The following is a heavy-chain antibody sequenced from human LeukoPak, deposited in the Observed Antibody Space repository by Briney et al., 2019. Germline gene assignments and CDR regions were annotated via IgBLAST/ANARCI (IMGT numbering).Heavy chain of an antibody. Sequence: GGSLRLSCAASGFTFSNAWMSWVRQAPGKGLEWVGRIKSKTDGGTTDYAAPVKGRFTISRDDSKNTLYLQMNSLKTEDTAVYYCTTDFPQWVVHNPPGYWGQGTLVTVSS. CDR1: GFTFSNAW. D-gene: IGHD6-19*01. V-gene: IGHV3-15*01. CDR2: IKSKTDGGTT. CDR3: TTDFPQWVVHNPPGY. J-gene: IGHJ4*02.